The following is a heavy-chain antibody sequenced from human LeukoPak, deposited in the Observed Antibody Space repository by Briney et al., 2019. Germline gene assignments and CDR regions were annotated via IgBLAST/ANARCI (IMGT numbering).Heavy chain of an antibody. Sequence: GGSLRLSCVASGFTLTNSAVHWVRQAPGKGLEWVALISFGGSDKYYADSVKGRFTISSDNSKNTVYPQMNRLRAEDRAVYYCARGSGGSYYVTAFDFWGQGTMVTVSS. J-gene: IGHJ3*01. CDR3: ARGSGGSYYVTAFDF. D-gene: IGHD1-26*01. CDR2: ISFGGSDK. CDR1: GFTLTNSA. V-gene: IGHV3-30*01.